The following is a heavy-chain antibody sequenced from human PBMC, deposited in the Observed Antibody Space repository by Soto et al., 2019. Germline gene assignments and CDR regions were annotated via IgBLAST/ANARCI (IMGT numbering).Heavy chain of an antibody. Sequence: GGSLRLSCAASGFTFSSYAMHWVRQAPGKGLEWVAVISYDGSNKYYADSVKGRFTISRDNSKNTLYLQMNSLRAEDTAVYYCARDIGTVTDDKLFDYWGQGTLVTVSS. D-gene: IGHD4-4*01. V-gene: IGHV3-30-3*01. CDR3: ARDIGTVTDDKLFDY. J-gene: IGHJ4*02. CDR1: GFTFSSYA. CDR2: ISYDGSNK.